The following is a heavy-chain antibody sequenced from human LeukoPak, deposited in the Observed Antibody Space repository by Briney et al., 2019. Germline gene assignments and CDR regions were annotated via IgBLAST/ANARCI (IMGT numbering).Heavy chain of an antibody. CDR1: GGTYSSYA. D-gene: IGHD1-26*01. CDR3: ALGGSYFDY. J-gene: IGHJ4*02. CDR2: IIPIFGTA. Sequence: SVKVSCKASGGTYSSYAISWVRQAPGQGLEWMGGIIPIFGTANYAQKFQDRVTITADESTGTACMELSSLRSEDTAVYYCALGGSYFDYWGQGTLVTASS. V-gene: IGHV1-69*13.